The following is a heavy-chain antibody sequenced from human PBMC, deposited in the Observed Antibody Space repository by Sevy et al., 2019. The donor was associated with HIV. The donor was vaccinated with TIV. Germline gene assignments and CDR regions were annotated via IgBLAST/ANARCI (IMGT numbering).Heavy chain of an antibody. CDR2: ISAYNGNT. D-gene: IGHD5-12*01. Sequence: ASVKVSCKASGHTFIRSGISWVRQAPGQGLEWMGWISAYNGNTKYAQKLRGRITMTTDTSTRTAYMELRSLGSDDTAVYYCARDAMATVRYFDLWGRGTLVTVSS. CDR1: GHTFIRSG. CDR3: ARDAMATVRYFDL. J-gene: IGHJ2*01. V-gene: IGHV1-18*01.